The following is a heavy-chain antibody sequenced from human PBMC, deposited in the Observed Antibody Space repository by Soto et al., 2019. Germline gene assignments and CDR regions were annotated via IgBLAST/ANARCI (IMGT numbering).Heavy chain of an antibody. CDR2: ISWDGEST. J-gene: IGHJ4*02. Sequence: GSLRLSCATSGXAFEDYAMHWVRQVPGKGLEWVSLISWDGESTYYADHVKGRFTVSRDNSEKSLYLQMNSVRVDGTALYYCAKVGQLDITTGHAYFDHWGQGYLVTV. D-gene: IGHD5-12*01. V-gene: IGHV3-43D*04. CDR1: GXAFEDYA. CDR3: AKVGQLDITTGHAYFDH.